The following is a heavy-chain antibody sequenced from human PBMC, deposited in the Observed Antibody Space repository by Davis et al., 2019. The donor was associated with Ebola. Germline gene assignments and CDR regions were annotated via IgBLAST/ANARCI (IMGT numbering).Heavy chain of an antibody. D-gene: IGHD6-19*01. V-gene: IGHV3-15*01. Sequence: GESLKISCAASGFTFYRYEMNWVRQAPGKGLEWVGHIKSKTDSETTYYAAPVKDRFIISRDDSKNTVYLQMNTLYSEDTAVYYCTTEGETGWHPFAFDNWGQGTLVTVSS. CDR3: TTEGETGWHPFAFDN. CDR2: IKSKTDSETT. J-gene: IGHJ4*02. CDR1: GFTFYRYE.